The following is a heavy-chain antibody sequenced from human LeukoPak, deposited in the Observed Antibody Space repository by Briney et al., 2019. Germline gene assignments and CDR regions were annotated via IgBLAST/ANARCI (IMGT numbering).Heavy chain of an antibody. Sequence: ASVKVSCKASGYTFTSYGISWVRQAPGQGLEWMGWISAYNGNTNYAQELQGRVTMTTDTSTSTAYMELRSLRSDDTAVYYCARHVYDILTGVNWFDPWGQGTLVTVSS. J-gene: IGHJ5*02. CDR1: GYTFTSYG. CDR3: ARHVYDILTGVNWFDP. D-gene: IGHD3-9*01. CDR2: ISAYNGNT. V-gene: IGHV1-18*01.